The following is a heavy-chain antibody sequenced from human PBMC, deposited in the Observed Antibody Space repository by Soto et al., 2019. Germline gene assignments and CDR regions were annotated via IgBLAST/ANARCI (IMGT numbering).Heavy chain of an antibody. D-gene: IGHD3-3*01. V-gene: IGHV3-30-3*01. J-gene: IGHJ4*02. CDR1: GFTFSSSA. CDR3: ARDKRDLRFLEWSYYFDY. Sequence: GGSLRLSCAASGFTFSSSAMHWVRQAPGKGLEWVAVVSYDGSNKYYADSVKGRFTISRDNSKNTLYLQMNSLRAEDTAVYYCARDKRDLRFLEWSYYFDYWGQGTLVTVSS. CDR2: VSYDGSNK.